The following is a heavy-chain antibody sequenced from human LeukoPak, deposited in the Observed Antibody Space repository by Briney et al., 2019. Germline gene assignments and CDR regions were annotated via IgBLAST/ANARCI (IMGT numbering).Heavy chain of an antibody. CDR2: ISGSGGST. CDR1: GFPFSSYA. V-gene: IGHV3-23*01. Sequence: PGGSLTLSCVASGFPFSSYAMSWVRQAPGKGLEWVSAISGSGGSTYYADSVKGRFTISRDNSKNTLYLQMNSLRAEDTAVYYCANSHYYGSGSYPKAFDYWGQGTLVTVSS. CDR3: ANSHYYGSGSYPKAFDY. D-gene: IGHD3-10*01. J-gene: IGHJ4*02.